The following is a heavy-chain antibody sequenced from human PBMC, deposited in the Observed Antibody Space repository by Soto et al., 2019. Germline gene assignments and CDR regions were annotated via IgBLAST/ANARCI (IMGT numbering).Heavy chain of an antibody. CDR2: IYYSGST. CDR3: ALYYYYYMDV. CDR1: GGSISSSSYY. Sequence: QLQLQESGPGLVKPSETLSLTCTVSGGSISSSSYYWGWIRQPPGKGLEWIASIYYSGSTYYNPSLKSRITISDDTSKNQFSLKLSSVTAADTAVYYCALYYYYYMDVWGKGTTVTVSS. J-gene: IGHJ6*03. V-gene: IGHV4-39*01.